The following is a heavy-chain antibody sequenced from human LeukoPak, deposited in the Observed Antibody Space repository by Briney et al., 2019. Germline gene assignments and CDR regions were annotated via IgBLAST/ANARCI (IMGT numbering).Heavy chain of an antibody. CDR2: MNPNSGNT. D-gene: IGHD6-19*01. Sequence: ASVKVSCKASGYTFTSYDINWVRQATGQGLEWMGWMNPNSGNTGYAQKFQGRVTMTRNTSISTAYMELSSLRSEDTAVYYCATSLTPSGWYRSLTPYYYYYMDVRGKGTTVTVSS. J-gene: IGHJ6*03. CDR1: GYTFTSYD. CDR3: ATSLTPSGWYRSLTPYYYYYMDV. V-gene: IGHV1-8*01.